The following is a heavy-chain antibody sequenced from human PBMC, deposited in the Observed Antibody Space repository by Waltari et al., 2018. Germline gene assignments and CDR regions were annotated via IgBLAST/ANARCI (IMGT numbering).Heavy chain of an antibody. Sequence: QVQLQESGPGLVKPSETLFLTCTVSGGSISSYYWSWIRQPPGKGLEWIGYVYYSGSTNYNPPLKSRVTIAVDTSKIQFSLKLSSVTAADTAVYYCARSFGSGYASHYRYYYGMDVWGQGTTVTVSS. J-gene: IGHJ6*02. CDR1: GGSISSYY. CDR3: ARSFGSGYASHYRYYYGMDV. V-gene: IGHV4-59*01. D-gene: IGHD3-3*01. CDR2: VYYSGST.